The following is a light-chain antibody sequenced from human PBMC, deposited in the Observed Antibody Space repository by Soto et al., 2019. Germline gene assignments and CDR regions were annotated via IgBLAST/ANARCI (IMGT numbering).Light chain of an antibody. CDR2: RND. Sequence: QSVLTQPPSASATPGQRVTISCSGSSSNIGTNYVYWYQHLPGTAPKLLIYRNDQRPSGVPSRFSGSMSGTAASLAIGGLRSEDEADYYCAAWDDSLSGVVFGGGTKLTVL. CDR3: AAWDDSLSGVV. CDR1: SSNIGTNY. J-gene: IGLJ2*01. V-gene: IGLV1-47*01.